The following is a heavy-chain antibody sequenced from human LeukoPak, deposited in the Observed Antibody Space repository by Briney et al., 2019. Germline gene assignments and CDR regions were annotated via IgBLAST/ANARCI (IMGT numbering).Heavy chain of an antibody. V-gene: IGHV3-23*01. Sequence: PGGSLRLSCAASGFTFSNYAMSWVRQAPGKGLEWVSLISGITTNTYYADSVKGRFTISRDNSKNTLDLQMNSLRAEDTAVYYCARARSYGVTGGMDVWGQGTTVTVSS. CDR1: GFTFSNYA. J-gene: IGHJ6*02. D-gene: IGHD1-26*01. CDR2: ISGITTNT. CDR3: ARARSYGVTGGMDV.